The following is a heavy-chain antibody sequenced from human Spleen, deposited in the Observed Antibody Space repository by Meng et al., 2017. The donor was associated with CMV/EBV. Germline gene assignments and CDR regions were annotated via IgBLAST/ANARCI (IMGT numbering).Heavy chain of an antibody. CDR3: ATVKRGTGWFDP. V-gene: IGHV1-24*01. D-gene: IGHD1-1*01. CDR1: GYTLTDLS. J-gene: IGHJ5*02. CDR2: FDPENGET. Sequence: ASVKVSCKVSGYTLTDLSMHWVRQAPGKGLEWMGGFDPENGETTHAQKFQGRVTMTEDTSTDTAYMELSSLRSEDRAVYYCATVKRGTGWFDPWGQGTLVTVSS.